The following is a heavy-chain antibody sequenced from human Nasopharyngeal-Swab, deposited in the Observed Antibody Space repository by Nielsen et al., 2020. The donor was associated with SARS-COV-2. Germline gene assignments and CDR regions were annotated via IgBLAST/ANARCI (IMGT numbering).Heavy chain of an antibody. CDR3: ARVWPTVTTH. V-gene: IGHV4-39*07. CDR2: IFSSGST. Sequence: SETLSLTCVVSGASISSRNNYWGWIRQSPGKGLEWIGTIFSSGSTYNPSLKSRVTMSVDTSKNQFSLKVSSVTAADMAVYYCARVWPTVTTHWGQGTVVTVSS. J-gene: IGHJ3*01. CDR1: GASISSRNNY. D-gene: IGHD4-11*01.